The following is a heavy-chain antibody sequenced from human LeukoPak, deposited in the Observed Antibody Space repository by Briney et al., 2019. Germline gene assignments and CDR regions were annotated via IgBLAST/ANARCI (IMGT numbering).Heavy chain of an antibody. Sequence: GRSLRLSCAASGFTFDDCAMHWVRHAPGKGLEWVSGISWNSGDIGYADSVKGRFTISRDNAKNSLYLQMNSLRTEDTALYYCVKVAGYSYGYFDYWGQGTLVTVSS. CDR3: VKVAGYSYGYFDY. D-gene: IGHD5-18*01. CDR1: GFTFDDCA. V-gene: IGHV3-9*01. J-gene: IGHJ4*02. CDR2: ISWNSGDI.